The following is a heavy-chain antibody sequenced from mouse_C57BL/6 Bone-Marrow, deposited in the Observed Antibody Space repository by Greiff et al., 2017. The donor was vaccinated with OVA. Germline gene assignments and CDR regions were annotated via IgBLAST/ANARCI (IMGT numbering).Heavy chain of an antibody. V-gene: IGHV1-7*01. CDR3: ASPYYVLFAY. CDR2: INPSSGYT. CDR1: GYTFTSYW. D-gene: IGHD1-1*02. J-gene: IGHJ3*01. Sequence: QVQLKESGAELAKPGASVKLSCKASGYTFTSYWMHWVKQRPGQGLEWIGYINPSSGYTKYNQKFKDKATLTADKSSSTAYMQRSSLTYEDSAVYYCASPYYVLFAYWGQGTLVTVSA.